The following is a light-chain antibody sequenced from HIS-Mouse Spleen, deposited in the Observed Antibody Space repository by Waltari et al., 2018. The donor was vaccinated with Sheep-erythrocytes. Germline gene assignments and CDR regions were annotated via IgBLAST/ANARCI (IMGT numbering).Light chain of an antibody. J-gene: IGLJ3*02. CDR1: SSDVGSYHL. Sequence: QSALTQPASVSGSPGQSITISCSVTSSDVGSYHLVSWYQQHPGKAPKLMIYEGSKRPSGVSNRFSSSKSGNAASLTISGLQAEDEADYYCCSYAGSSTPWVFGGGTKLTVL. CDR2: EGS. CDR3: CSYAGSSTPWV. V-gene: IGLV2-23*01.